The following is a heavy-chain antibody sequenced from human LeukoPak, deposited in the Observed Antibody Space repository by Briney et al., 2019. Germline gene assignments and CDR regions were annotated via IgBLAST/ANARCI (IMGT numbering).Heavy chain of an antibody. J-gene: IGHJ3*02. CDR1: GYTFSSHG. CDR2: ISSSGSTI. V-gene: IGHV3-48*04. Sequence: GGSLRLSCAASGYTFSSHGLTWVRQAPGKGLEWVSYISSSGSTIYYADSVKGRFTISRDNAKNSLYLQMNSLRAEDTAVYYCAREGADAFDIWGQGTMVTVSS. D-gene: IGHD3-16*01. CDR3: AREGADAFDI.